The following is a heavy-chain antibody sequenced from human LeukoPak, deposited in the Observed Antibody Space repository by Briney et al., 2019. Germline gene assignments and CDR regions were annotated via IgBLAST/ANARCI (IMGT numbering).Heavy chain of an antibody. CDR1: GFTFDDYG. Sequence: GGSLRLSCAASGFTFDDYGMSWVRQAPGKGLEWVSGINWNGGSTGYADSVKGRFTISRDNAKNSLYLQVNSLRAEDTALYHCARDKGTHSSGWYENWFDPWGQGTLVTVSS. D-gene: IGHD6-19*01. CDR2: INWNGGST. CDR3: ARDKGTHSSGWYENWFDP. J-gene: IGHJ5*02. V-gene: IGHV3-20*01.